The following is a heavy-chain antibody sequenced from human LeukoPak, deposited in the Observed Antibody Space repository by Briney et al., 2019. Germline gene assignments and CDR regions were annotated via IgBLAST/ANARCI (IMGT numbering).Heavy chain of an antibody. Sequence: PSETLSLTCAVSSYSISSGYYWGWIRQPPGKGLEWIGSIYHNGSTYYNPSLKSRVTISVDTSKNQFSLKLSSVTAADTAVYYCARDVRYRGYDLGTDYWGQGTLVTVSS. CDR3: ARDVRYRGYDLGTDY. CDR1: SYSISSGYY. V-gene: IGHV4-38-2*02. CDR2: IYHNGST. J-gene: IGHJ4*02. D-gene: IGHD5-12*01.